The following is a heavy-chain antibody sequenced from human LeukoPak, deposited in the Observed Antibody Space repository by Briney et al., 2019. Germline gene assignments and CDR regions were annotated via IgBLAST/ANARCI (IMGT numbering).Heavy chain of an antibody. CDR2: ISYGGNNI. V-gene: IGHV3-30-3*01. CDR3: ARVLRPRASGAIDY. J-gene: IGHJ4*02. Sequence: GGSLRLSCAASGFTFSNFAMHWVRQAPGKGLEWVAVISYGGNNIYYADSVKGRFTISRDNSKNTLYLQMNSLRAEDTALYYCARVLRPRASGAIDYWGQGTLVTVSS. D-gene: IGHD3-10*01. CDR1: GFTFSNFA.